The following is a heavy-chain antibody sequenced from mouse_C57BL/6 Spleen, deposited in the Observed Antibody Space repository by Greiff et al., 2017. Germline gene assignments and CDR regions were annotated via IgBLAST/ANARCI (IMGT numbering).Heavy chain of an antibody. Sequence: EVQVVESGGGLVKPGGSLKLSCAASGFTFSSYAMSWVRQTPEKRLEWVATISDGGSYTYYPDNVKGRYTISRDNAKNNLYLQMSHLKSEDTAMYYCARDKATGTSFDYWGQGTLVTVSA. J-gene: IGHJ3*01. CDR1: GFTFSSYA. V-gene: IGHV5-4*01. CDR3: ARDKATGTSFDY. CDR2: ISDGGSYT. D-gene: IGHD4-1*02.